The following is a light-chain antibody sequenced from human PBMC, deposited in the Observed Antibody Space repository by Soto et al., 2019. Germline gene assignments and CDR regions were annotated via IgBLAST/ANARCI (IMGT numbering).Light chain of an antibody. CDR2: GAF. CDR3: QQYYNSPTT. Sequence: ETVMTQSPATLSVFPGERATLSCRVSQSVRSNFAWYQPKPGQAPRLFIYGAFTRETDIPARFSGSGAGTECTRTISSLQSEDVSVDYCQQYYNSPTTFGQGTRLEIK. J-gene: IGKJ5*01. CDR1: QSVRSN. V-gene: IGKV3-15*01.